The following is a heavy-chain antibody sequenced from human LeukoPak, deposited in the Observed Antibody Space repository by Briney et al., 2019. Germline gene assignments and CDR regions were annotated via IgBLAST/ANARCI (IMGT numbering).Heavy chain of an antibody. CDR3: ARHRQGQWLLTSVDY. CDR2: VYYSGST. Sequence: SETLSLTCTVSGGSISSSSYYWGWIRQPPGKGLEWIGSVYYSGSTYYNPSLKSRVTISVDRSKNQFSLKLSSVTAADTAVYYCARHRQGQWLLTSVDYWGQGTLVTVSS. J-gene: IGHJ4*02. V-gene: IGHV4-39*01. CDR1: GGSISSSSYY. D-gene: IGHD6-19*01.